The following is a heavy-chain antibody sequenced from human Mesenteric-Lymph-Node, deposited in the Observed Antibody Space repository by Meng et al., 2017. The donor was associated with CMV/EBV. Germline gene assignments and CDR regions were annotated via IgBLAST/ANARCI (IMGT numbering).Heavy chain of an antibody. J-gene: IGHJ6*02. CDR3: ARGDHYYYYGMDV. Sequence: GESLKISCAASGFTFSSYWMSWVRQAPGKGLEWVANIKQDGSEKYYVDSVKGRFTISRDNAKNSLYLQMNSLRAEDTAVYYCARGDHYYYYGMDVWGQGTTVTVSS. CDR2: IKQDGSEK. CDR1: GFTFSSYW. V-gene: IGHV3-7*03.